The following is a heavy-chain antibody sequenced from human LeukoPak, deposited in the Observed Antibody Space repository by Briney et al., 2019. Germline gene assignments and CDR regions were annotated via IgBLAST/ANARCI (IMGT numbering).Heavy chain of an antibody. D-gene: IGHD3-9*01. Sequence: GASLSLSCAASGFTFSNYAMSWCRQAPGEGLEWFSAVTGSGGNTYYADSVKGRFTISRDNSKNTVFLQMNSLRAEDTAVYYCAKWGDYDVLTGYYVSDYWGQGTLVTVSS. V-gene: IGHV3-23*01. CDR3: AKWGDYDVLTGYYVSDY. CDR1: GFTFSNYA. J-gene: IGHJ4*02. CDR2: VTGSGGNT.